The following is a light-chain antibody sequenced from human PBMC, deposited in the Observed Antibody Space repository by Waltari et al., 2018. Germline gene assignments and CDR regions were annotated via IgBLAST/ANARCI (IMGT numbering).Light chain of an antibody. CDR3: QKYSSSPPT. CDR2: GAS. Sequence: IILTQSPATLSLSPGERATLSCRASQSVSSYLAWYQQKPVQAPRLLIYGASSRATGIPDRVSGSGSGTDFTLTISSLEPEDFAVYYCQKYSSSPPTFGGGTKVEIK. CDR1: QSVSSY. V-gene: IGKV3-20*01. J-gene: IGKJ4*01.